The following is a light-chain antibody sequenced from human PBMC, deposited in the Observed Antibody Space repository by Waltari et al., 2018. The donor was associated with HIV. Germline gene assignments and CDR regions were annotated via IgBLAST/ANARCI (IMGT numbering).Light chain of an antibody. CDR2: EVT. J-gene: IGLJ3*02. Sequence: QSALAQPASVSGSPGQTVAIACTGVGSEVYKDVSWYQHRPGQTPKVIIYEVTNRPSGVSHRFSGSKSGNTASLTISGLQSEDEADYFCTSYLSSATPEFGGGTRLTVL. CDR3: TSYLSSATPE. CDR1: GSEVYKD. V-gene: IGLV2-14*01.